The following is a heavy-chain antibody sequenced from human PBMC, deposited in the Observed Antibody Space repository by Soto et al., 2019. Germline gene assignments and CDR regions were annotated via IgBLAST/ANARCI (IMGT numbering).Heavy chain of an antibody. CDR3: AKDLFPYCSGGSCYSYCFDY. CDR2: ISWNSGSI. Sequence: RRVRKDTGKGLEWVSGISWNSGSIGYADSVKGRFTISRDNAKNSLYLQMNSLRAEDTALYYCAKDLFPYCSGGSCYSYCFDYWGQGTLVTVSS. V-gene: IGHV3-9*01. J-gene: IGHJ4*02. D-gene: IGHD2-15*01.